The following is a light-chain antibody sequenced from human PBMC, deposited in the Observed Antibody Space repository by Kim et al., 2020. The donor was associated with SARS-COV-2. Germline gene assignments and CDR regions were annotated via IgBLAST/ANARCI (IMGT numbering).Light chain of an antibody. CDR3: QQYHTYPWT. Sequence: AALRDSVPTTCLASQYISRRLAWYQQKPGKPPKVLFSKASPLKSSVPSTFSGSGSGTDFTLTLSSLQPYDFATYCYQQYHTYPWTFGQGTQVDIK. J-gene: IGKJ1*01. CDR1: QYISRR. CDR2: KAS. V-gene: IGKV1-5*03.